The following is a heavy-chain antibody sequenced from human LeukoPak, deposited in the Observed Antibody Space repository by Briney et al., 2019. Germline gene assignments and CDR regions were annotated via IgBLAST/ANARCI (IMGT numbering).Heavy chain of an antibody. D-gene: IGHD2-2*01. CDR2: IYYSGSA. Sequence: AETLSLTCTVSGGSISSYYWSWIRQPPGKGLEGMGYIYYSGSANYHPSLKSRVTISVDTSKNQFSLELSSVTAADTAVYYSARRHEYDNWFDPWGQGTLVTVSS. CDR3: ARRHEYDNWFDP. V-gene: IGHV4-59*08. J-gene: IGHJ5*02. CDR1: GGSISSYY.